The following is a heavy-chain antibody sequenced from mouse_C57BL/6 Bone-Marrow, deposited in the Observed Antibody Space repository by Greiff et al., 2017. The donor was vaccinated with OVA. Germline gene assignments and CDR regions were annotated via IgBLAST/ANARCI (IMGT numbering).Heavy chain of an antibody. J-gene: IGHJ2*01. V-gene: IGHV14-4*01. Sequence: VQLQQSGAELVRPGASVKLSCTASGFNIKDDYMLWVKQRPEQGLEWIGWIDPENGDTEYASKFQGKATITADTSSNTAYLQLSSLTSEDTAVYYCTSYGNFDYWGQGTTLTVSS. D-gene: IGHD2-1*01. CDR3: TSYGNFDY. CDR2: IDPENGDT. CDR1: GFNIKDDY.